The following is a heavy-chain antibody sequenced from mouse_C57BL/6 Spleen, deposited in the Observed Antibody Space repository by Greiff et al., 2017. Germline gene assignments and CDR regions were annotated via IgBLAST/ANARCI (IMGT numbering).Heavy chain of an antibody. D-gene: IGHD4-1*01. CDR2: IHPNSGST. CDR3: ARPPPSNWDVEGYFDY. CDR1: GYTFTSYW. V-gene: IGHV1-64*01. J-gene: IGHJ2*01. Sequence: VQLQQPGAELVKPGASVKLSCKASGYTFTSYWMHWVKQRPGQGLEWIGMIHPNSGSTNYNEKFKSKATLTVDKSSSTAYMQLSSLTSEDSAVYYCARPPPSNWDVEGYFDYWGQGTTLTVSS.